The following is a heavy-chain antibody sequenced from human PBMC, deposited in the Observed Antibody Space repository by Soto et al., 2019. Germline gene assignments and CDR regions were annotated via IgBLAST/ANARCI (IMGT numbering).Heavy chain of an antibody. CDR2: IYPGDSDT. Sequence: PGESLKISCKGSGYSFTSYWIGWVRQMPGKGLEWMGIIYPGDSDTRYSPSFQGQVTISADTSISTAYMELSRLRSDDTAVYYCARAVEGIAGNYGMDVWGQGTTVTVSS. D-gene: IGHD6-13*01. CDR1: GYSFTSYW. CDR3: ARAVEGIAGNYGMDV. V-gene: IGHV5-51*01. J-gene: IGHJ6*02.